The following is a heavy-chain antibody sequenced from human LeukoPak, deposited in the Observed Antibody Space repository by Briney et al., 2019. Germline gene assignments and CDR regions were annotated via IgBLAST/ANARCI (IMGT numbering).Heavy chain of an antibody. Sequence: SETLSLTCTVSGGSISSGDYYWSWIRQPPGKGLEWIGYIYYNGSTYYNPSLKSRVTISVDTSKDQFSLKLSSVTAADTAVYYCARVRVGAHWFDPWGQGTLVTVSS. CDR2: IYYNGST. D-gene: IGHD1-26*01. CDR3: ARVRVGAHWFDP. CDR1: GGSISSGDYY. V-gene: IGHV4-30-4*08. J-gene: IGHJ5*02.